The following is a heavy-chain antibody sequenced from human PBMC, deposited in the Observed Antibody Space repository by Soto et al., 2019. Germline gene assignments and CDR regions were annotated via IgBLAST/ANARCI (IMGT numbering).Heavy chain of an antibody. CDR1: GFTFSSYA. Sequence: ESGGGVVQPGRSLRLSCAASGFTFSSYAMHWVRQAPGKGLEWVAVISYDGSNKYYADSVKGRFTISRDNSKNTLYLQMNSLRAEDTAVYYCARDRWDIVVVTAPPEYFQHWGQGTLVTVSS. D-gene: IGHD2-21*02. CDR2: ISYDGSNK. CDR3: ARDRWDIVVVTAPPEYFQH. J-gene: IGHJ1*01. V-gene: IGHV3-30-3*01.